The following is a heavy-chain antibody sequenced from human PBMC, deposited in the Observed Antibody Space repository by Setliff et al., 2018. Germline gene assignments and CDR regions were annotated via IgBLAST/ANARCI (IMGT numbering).Heavy chain of an antibody. V-gene: IGHV1-69-2*01. CDR2: VDPEDGHT. Sequence: ASVKVSCKASGYTFTDYYMHWVQQAPGKGLEWMGRVDPEDGHTKYAEKFQGRITISADMSLDIAHMELGSLTSEDTAVYYCTTGFRHVVPYFDLWGQGTLVTVSS. CDR3: TTGFRHVVPYFDL. J-gene: IGHJ4*02. D-gene: IGHD3-10*01. CDR1: GYTFTDYY.